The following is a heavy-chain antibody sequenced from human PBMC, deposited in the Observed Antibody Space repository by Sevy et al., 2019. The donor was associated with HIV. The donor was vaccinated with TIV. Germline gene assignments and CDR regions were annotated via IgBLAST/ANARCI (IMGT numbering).Heavy chain of an antibody. J-gene: IGHJ4*02. D-gene: IGHD3-22*01. Sequence: ASVKVSCKVSGYTLAKFSIHWVRQAPGKGLEWMTSFDPEDGDPEDGKTIYAQKFLGRVTMTEDTSTDTAYMELSSLRSDDTAVYYCATTKDYYDSSGCPFDYCGQGTLVTVSS. CDR3: ATTKDYYDSSGCPFDY. V-gene: IGHV1-24*01. CDR2: FDPEDGDPEDGKT. CDR1: GYTLAKFS.